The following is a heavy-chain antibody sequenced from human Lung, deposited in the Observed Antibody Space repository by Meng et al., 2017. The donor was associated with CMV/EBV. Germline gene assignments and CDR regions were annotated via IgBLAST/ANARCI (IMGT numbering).Heavy chain of an antibody. CDR3: ARATYYDFWSGYPYFDY. J-gene: IGHJ4*02. CDR1: GGSFSGYY. CDR2: INHSGST. Sequence: GSLRLSCAVYGGSFSGYYWSWIRKPPGKGLEWIGEINHSGSTNYNPSLKSRVTISVDTSKNQFSLKLSSVTAADTAVYYCARATYYDFWSGYPYFDYWGKGTXVTVSS. V-gene: IGHV4-34*01. D-gene: IGHD3-3*01.